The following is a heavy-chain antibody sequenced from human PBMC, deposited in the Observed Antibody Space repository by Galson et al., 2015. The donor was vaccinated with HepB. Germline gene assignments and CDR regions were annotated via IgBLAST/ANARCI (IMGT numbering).Heavy chain of an antibody. CDR2: INPNSGGT. CDR1: GYTFTGYY. D-gene: IGHD1-26*01. Sequence: SVKVSCKAPGYTFTGYYMHWVRQAPGQGLEWMGWINPNSGGTNYAQKFQGRVTMTRDTSISTAYMELSRLRSDDTAVYYCARGAVGATRGDFDYWGQGTLVTVSS. CDR3: ARGAVGATRGDFDY. V-gene: IGHV1-2*02. J-gene: IGHJ4*02.